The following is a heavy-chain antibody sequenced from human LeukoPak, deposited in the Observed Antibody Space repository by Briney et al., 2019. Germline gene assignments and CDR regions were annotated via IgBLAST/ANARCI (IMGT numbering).Heavy chain of an antibody. D-gene: IGHD3-22*01. CDR1: GYTFTSYG. CDR3: ARVGYYDSSGTDSSPPNFDY. CDR2: ISAYNGNT. Sequence: GASVKVSCKASGYTFTSYGISWVRQAPGQGLEWMGWISAYNGNTNYAQKLQGRVTMTTDTSTGTAYMELRSLRSDDTAVYYCARVGYYDSSGTDSSPPNFDYWGQGTLVTVSS. V-gene: IGHV1-18*01. J-gene: IGHJ4*02.